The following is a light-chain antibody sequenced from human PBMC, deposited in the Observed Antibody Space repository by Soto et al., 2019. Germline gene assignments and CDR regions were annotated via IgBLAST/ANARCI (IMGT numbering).Light chain of an antibody. V-gene: IGKV3-15*01. J-gene: IGKJ4*01. Sequence: ETVMTQSPATLSVSPGERVTLSCRASQSVSSNLAWYQQKPGQAPRLLIYHASTRATGIPARFSGSGSGTEFTLTISSLQSEDFAVYYCQQHNNWPLTFGGGTKVEIK. CDR2: HAS. CDR1: QSVSSN. CDR3: QQHNNWPLT.